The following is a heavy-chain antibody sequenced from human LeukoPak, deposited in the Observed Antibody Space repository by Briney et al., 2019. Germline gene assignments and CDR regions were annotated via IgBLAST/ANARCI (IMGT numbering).Heavy chain of an antibody. CDR2: ISGSGGST. CDR3: ASVPTPGGFYYYYMDV. Sequence: GGSLRLSCAASGFTFSSYAMSWVRQAPGKGLEWVSAISGSGGSTYYADSVKGRFTISRDNSKNTLYLQMNSLRAEDTAVYCCASVPTPGGFYYYYMDVWGKGTTVTVSS. D-gene: IGHD3-16*01. CDR1: GFTFSSYA. J-gene: IGHJ6*03. V-gene: IGHV3-23*01.